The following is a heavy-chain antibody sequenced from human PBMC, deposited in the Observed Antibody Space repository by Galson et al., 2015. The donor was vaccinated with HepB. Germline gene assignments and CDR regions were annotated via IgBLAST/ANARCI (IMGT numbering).Heavy chain of an antibody. J-gene: IGHJ4*02. Sequence: SVKVSCKASGYTFTSYAMHWVRQAPGQRLEWMGWINAGNGNTKYSQKFQGRVTITGDTSASTAYMELSSLRSEDTAVYYCARVVSVAGTAFDYWGQGTLVTVSS. CDR3: ARVVSVAGTAFDY. CDR1: GYTFTSYA. D-gene: IGHD6-19*01. CDR2: INAGNGNT. V-gene: IGHV1-3*01.